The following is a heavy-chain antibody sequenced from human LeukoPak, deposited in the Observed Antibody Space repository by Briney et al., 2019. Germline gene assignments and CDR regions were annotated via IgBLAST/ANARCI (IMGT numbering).Heavy chain of an antibody. D-gene: IGHD6-13*01. V-gene: IGHV3-23*01. CDR1: TLTFSSQA. Sequence: GGSLRLSCAASTLTFSSQAMIWVRQAPGKGLDYVASISSSGDATYHADSVKGRFTISRDNSKNTLYLQMNSLRAEDTAVYYCVKDYSTIAAAANPLFDYWGQGALVTVSS. J-gene: IGHJ4*02. CDR2: ISSSGDAT. CDR3: VKDYSTIAAAANPLFDY.